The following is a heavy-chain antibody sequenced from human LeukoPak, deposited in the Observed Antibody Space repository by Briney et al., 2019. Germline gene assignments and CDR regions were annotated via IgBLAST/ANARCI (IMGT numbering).Heavy chain of an antibody. Sequence: PSETLSLTCTVSGGSFSSHYWGWTRQSPGKGLEWIAYMFDSVTSKDNMSDSVTSKDNPSLKSRLTLSADTSKNQFSLRLSYVTAADTAVYYCATIKRGYPFGYFDFWGQGILVTVSS. CDR1: GGSFSSHY. D-gene: IGHD5-18*01. J-gene: IGHJ4*02. CDR3: ATIKRGYPFGYFDF. V-gene: IGHV4-59*11. CDR2: MSDSVTS.